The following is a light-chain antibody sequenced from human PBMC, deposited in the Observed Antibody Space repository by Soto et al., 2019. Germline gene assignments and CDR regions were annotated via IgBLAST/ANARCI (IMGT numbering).Light chain of an antibody. CDR2: AAS. CDR1: EFLSSSY. V-gene: IGKV3-20*01. CDR3: QQQGT. J-gene: IGKJ2*01. Sequence: EIVLTQSPGTLSSSPGERATLSCRASEFLSSSYFVWYQQKPGQAPRLLIYAASRRATGIPDRFSGSGSATEYTLTINTLEPEDFAVYYCQQQGTFGQGTKLEIK.